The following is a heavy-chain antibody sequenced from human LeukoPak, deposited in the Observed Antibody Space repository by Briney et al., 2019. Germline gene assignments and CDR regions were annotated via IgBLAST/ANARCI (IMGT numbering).Heavy chain of an antibody. J-gene: IGHJ4*02. D-gene: IGHD4-17*01. CDR1: GGSISSYY. CDR3: ARDLYGGNPWPFGY. Sequence: SETLSLTCTVSGGSISSYYWSWIRQPPGKGLEWIGYIYYSGSTNYNPSLKSRVTISVDTSKNQFSLKLSSVTAADMAVYYCARDLYGGNPWPFGYWGQGTLVTVSS. CDR2: IYYSGST. V-gene: IGHV4-59*08.